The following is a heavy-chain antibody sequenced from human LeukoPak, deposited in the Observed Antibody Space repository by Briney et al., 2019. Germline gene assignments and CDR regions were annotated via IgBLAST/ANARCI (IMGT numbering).Heavy chain of an antibody. D-gene: IGHD3-3*01. CDR1: GGTFSSYA. J-gene: IGHJ6*02. CDR3: ARIHYDFWSGYYPDYYYYGMDV. Sequence: SVKVSCKASGGTFSSYAISWVRQAPGQGLEWMGGTIPIFGTANYAQKFQGRVTITADESTSTAYMELSSLRSEDTAVYYCARIHYDFWSGYYPDYYYYGMDVWGQGTTVTVSS. CDR2: TIPIFGTA. V-gene: IGHV1-69*13.